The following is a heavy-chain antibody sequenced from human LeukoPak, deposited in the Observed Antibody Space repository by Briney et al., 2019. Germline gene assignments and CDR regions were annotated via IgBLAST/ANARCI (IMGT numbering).Heavy chain of an antibody. V-gene: IGHV3-74*01. D-gene: IGHD3-16*01. CDR3: ARDPGAYFDY. J-gene: IGHJ4*02. Sequence: GGSLRLSCAASGFTFTNYWMHWVRQAPGKGLVWVSHINTDGSSTNYADSVKGRFTISRDNAKNTLYLQMNSLRAEDTAVYYCARDPGAYFDYWGQGTLVTVSS. CDR2: INTDGSST. CDR1: GFTFTNYW.